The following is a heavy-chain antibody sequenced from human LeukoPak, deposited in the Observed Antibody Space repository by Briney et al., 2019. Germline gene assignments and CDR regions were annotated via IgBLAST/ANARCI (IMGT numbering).Heavy chain of an antibody. CDR1: GGSINSRNNY. CDR3: ARRNYPYYFDY. CDR2: ISDTGTT. J-gene: IGHJ4*02. Sequence: SETLSLTCTVSGGSINSRNNYWGWVRQPPGKGLEWIAIISDTGTTYYSPSLKSRLTISVDTSKNQFSLTLSSVTAADTAVYYCARRNYPYYFDYWGQGTLVTVSS. V-gene: IGHV4-39*01. D-gene: IGHD1-7*01.